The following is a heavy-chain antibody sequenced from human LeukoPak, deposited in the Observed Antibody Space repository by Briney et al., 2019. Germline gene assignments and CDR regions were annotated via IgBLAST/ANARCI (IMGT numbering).Heavy chain of an antibody. D-gene: IGHD6-19*01. CDR2: INPNSGGT. CDR3: ARLRSSGWYDY. Sequence: GASVEVSCKASGYTFTGYYMHWVRQAPGQGLEWVGRINPNSGGTNYAQKFQGRVTMTRDTSISTAYMELSRLRSDDTAVYYCARLRSSGWYDYWGQGTLVTVSS. V-gene: IGHV1-2*06. CDR1: GYTFTGYY. J-gene: IGHJ4*02.